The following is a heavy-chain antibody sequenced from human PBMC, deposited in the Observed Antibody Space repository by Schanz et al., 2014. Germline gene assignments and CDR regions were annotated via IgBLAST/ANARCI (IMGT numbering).Heavy chain of an antibody. CDR3: AKGSMAARPLLPTDYYFYGTDI. J-gene: IGHJ6*02. Sequence: VQLVESGGYVVQPGRSLRLSCAASGFTFSSYGMHWVRQAPGKGLEWVSYITSGSAKFYADSVKGRFTISRDNAKNSLYLQMNSLRAEDTAVYYCAKGSMAARPLLPTDYYFYGTDIWGQGTTVTVSS. CDR2: ITSGSAK. V-gene: IGHV3-48*04. CDR1: GFTFSSYG. D-gene: IGHD6-6*01.